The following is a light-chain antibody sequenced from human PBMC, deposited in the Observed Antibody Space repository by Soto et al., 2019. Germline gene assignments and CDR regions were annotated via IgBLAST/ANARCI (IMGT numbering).Light chain of an antibody. CDR2: GAS. CDR3: QQFT. V-gene: IGKV3D-15*01. CDR1: QSVSSN. Sequence: EIVMTQSPATLSVSPGERATLSCRASQSVSSNLAWYQQKPGQAPRLLIYGASSRATGIPDRFSGSGSGTDFTLTISRLEPEDFAVYYCQQFTFGQGTKVEIK. J-gene: IGKJ1*01.